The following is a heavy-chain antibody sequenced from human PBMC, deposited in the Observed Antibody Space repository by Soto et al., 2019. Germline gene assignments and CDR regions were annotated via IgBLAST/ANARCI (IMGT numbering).Heavy chain of an antibody. CDR3: ARDSSGWAYYFDY. CDR1: GFTFSGYG. J-gene: IGHJ4*02. D-gene: IGHD6-19*01. V-gene: IGHV3-30*04. Sequence: GSLRLSCAASGFTFSGYGMHWVRQAPGKGLEWVAVISYDASNKDYADSVKGRFTISRDNSKNTLYVQMNSLRAEDTAMYFCARDSSGWAYYFDYWGQGALVTVSS. CDR2: ISYDASNK.